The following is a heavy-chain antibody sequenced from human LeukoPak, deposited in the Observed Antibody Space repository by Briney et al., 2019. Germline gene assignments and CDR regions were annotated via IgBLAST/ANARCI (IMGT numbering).Heavy chain of an antibody. D-gene: IGHD6-6*01. CDR3: ARDVIYSSSSPFDY. Sequence: GGSLRLSCAASGFTFSSCWMHWVRQTPGKGLVWVSRINNDGSGTSYADSVKDRFTISRDNAKNSLYLQMNSLRAEDTAVYYCARDVIYSSSSPFDYWGQGTLVTVSS. J-gene: IGHJ4*02. CDR2: INNDGSGT. CDR1: GFTFSSCW. V-gene: IGHV3-74*01.